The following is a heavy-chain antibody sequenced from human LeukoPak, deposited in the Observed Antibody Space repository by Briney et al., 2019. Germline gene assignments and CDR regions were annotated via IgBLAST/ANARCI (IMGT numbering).Heavy chain of an antibody. V-gene: IGHV3-23*01. CDR3: AKLMRHMMEDVLDL. J-gene: IGHJ3*01. CDR1: DFAFTSSG. D-gene: IGHD3-16*01. CDR2: ISATGLST. Sequence: GGSLTLSCTASDFAFTSSGMGWVRQVPGTGLEWVSFISATGLSTYYADSVKGRFTVSRDNSKNTLYLQMNSLRAADTAVYYCAKLMRHMMEDVLDLWGQGTVVTVSS.